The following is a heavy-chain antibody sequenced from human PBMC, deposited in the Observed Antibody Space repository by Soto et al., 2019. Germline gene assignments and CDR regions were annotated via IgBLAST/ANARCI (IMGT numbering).Heavy chain of an antibody. CDR1: GFTFSSYA. V-gene: IGHV3-23*01. CDR3: AKSPGLRFLEWLPSTSYYFDY. CDR2: ISGSGGST. Sequence: GGSLRLSCAASGFTFSSYAMSWVRQAPGKGLEWVSAISGSGGSTYYADSVKGRFTISRDNSKNTLYLQMNSLRAEDTAVYYCAKSPGLRFLEWLPSTSYYFDYWGQGTLVTVSS. D-gene: IGHD3-3*01. J-gene: IGHJ4*02.